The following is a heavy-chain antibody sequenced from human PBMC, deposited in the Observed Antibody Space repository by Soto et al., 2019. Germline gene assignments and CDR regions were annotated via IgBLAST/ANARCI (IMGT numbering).Heavy chain of an antibody. J-gene: IGHJ6*02. CDR3: ARVLVPAATYYYGMDI. Sequence: QVQLQESGPGLVKPSETLSLTCTVSGGSISSYYWSWIRQPPGKGLEWIGYIYYSGSTNYNPSLKRRVTISVDTSKNQFSLKLSSVTAADTAVYYCARVLVPAATYYYGMDIWGQGTTVTVSS. V-gene: IGHV4-59*01. CDR1: GGSISSYY. D-gene: IGHD2-2*01. CDR2: IYYSGST.